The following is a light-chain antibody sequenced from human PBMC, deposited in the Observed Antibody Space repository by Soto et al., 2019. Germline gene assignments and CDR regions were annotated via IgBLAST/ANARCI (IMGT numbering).Light chain of an antibody. CDR2: GAS. CDR1: QSVNNNY. CDR3: QQYGSPXRT. V-gene: IGKV3-20*01. Sequence: EIVLTQSPGTLSLSPGERATLSCRASQSVNNNYLAWYQQKPGQAPRLLIYGASSRATGIPDRLSGSGSGTGFTLTISRLEPEDFAVYYCQQYGSPXRTFGQGTKVDIK. J-gene: IGKJ1*01.